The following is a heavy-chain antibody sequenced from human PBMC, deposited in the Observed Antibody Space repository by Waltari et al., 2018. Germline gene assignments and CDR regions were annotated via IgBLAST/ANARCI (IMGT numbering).Heavy chain of an antibody. J-gene: IGHJ4*02. V-gene: IGHV3-7*03. CDR2: IKQDGSER. Sequence: EVQVVESGGGLVQPGGSLRLSCEGSGFTFRSYWMSWVRQAPGKGLEWVGNIKQDGSERNYVDSVKGRFTISRDNAKNSVFLQMISLRAEDTAVYYCLRDRRGPALFDSWGQGTLVTVSS. CDR3: LRDRRGPALFDS. CDR1: GFTFRSYW. D-gene: IGHD2-2*01.